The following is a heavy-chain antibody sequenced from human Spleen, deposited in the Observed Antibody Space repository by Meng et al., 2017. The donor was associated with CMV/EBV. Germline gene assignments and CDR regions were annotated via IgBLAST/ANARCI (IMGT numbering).Heavy chain of an antibody. CDR3: ASEVRAVAAFDY. D-gene: IGHD6-19*01. Sequence: GGSLRLSCAASGFTFSSYSMNWVRQAPGKGLEWVSSISSSSSYIYYADSAKGRFTISRDNAKNSLYLQMNSLRAEDTAVYYCASEVRAVAAFDYWGQGTLVTVSS. J-gene: IGHJ4*02. CDR2: ISSSSSYI. CDR1: GFTFSSYS. V-gene: IGHV3-21*01.